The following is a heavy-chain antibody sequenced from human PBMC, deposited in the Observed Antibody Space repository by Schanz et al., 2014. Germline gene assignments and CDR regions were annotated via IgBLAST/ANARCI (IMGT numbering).Heavy chain of an antibody. J-gene: IGHJ4*02. D-gene: IGHD6-13*01. Sequence: EVQLVESGGGLVQPGGSLRVSCAASGFTFRSYWMNWVRQAPGKGLEWVANINQDGSDKSYVDSVKGRFTISRDNAKNSLYLQMDALRAEDTAVYYCARDLRNSRPSYYDHWGQGTLVTVSA. V-gene: IGHV3-7*01. CDR1: GFTFRSYW. CDR3: ARDLRNSRPSYYDH. CDR2: INQDGSDK.